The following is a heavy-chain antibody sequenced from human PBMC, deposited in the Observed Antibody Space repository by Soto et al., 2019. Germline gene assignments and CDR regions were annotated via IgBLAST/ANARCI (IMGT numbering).Heavy chain of an antibody. D-gene: IGHD3-22*01. V-gene: IGHV4-34*01. CDR3: ARGRGLLTYYYYGMDV. CDR2: INHSGST. Sequence: SSETLSLTCAVYGGSFSGYYWSWIRQPPGKGLEWIGEINHSGSTNYNPSLKSRVTISVDTSKNQFSLKLSSVTAADTAVYYCARGRGLLTYYYYGMDVWGQGTTVTVSS. J-gene: IGHJ6*02. CDR1: GGSFSGYY.